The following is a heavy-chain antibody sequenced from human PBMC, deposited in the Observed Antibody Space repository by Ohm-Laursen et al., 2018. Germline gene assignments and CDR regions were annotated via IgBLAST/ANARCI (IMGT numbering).Heavy chain of an antibody. CDR2: IWYDGSNK. CDR1: GFTFSSYG. CDR3: ARDWGLYYYDSSGYGFDY. Sequence: SLRLSCSASGFTFSSYGMHWVRQAPGKGLEWVAVIWYDGSNKYYADSVKGRFTISRDNSKNTLYLQMNSLRAEDTAVYYCARDWGLYYYDSSGYGFDYWGQGTLVTVSS. V-gene: IGHV3-33*01. D-gene: IGHD3-22*01. J-gene: IGHJ4*02.